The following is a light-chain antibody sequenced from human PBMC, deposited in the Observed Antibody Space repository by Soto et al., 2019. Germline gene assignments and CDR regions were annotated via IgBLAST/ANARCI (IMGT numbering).Light chain of an antibody. J-gene: IGKJ2*01. Sequence: DIVMTQSPDSLAVSLGERATINCKSSQSVLYSSNNKNYLAWYQQKPGQPPKLLIYWACTRESGVPDRFSGSGSGTDFTLTISSLQAGDVAVYFCQQYYSTLYTFGQGTKLEIK. V-gene: IGKV4-1*01. CDR1: QSVLYSSNNKNY. CDR2: WAC. CDR3: QQYYSTLYT.